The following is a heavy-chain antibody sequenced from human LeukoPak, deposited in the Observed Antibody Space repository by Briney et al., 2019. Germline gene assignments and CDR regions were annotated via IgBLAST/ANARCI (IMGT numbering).Heavy chain of an antibody. J-gene: IGHJ4*02. CDR1: GGSFSGYY. CDR2: INHSGST. CDR3: ARKLGYYYDSTFDY. D-gene: IGHD3-22*01. V-gene: IGHV4-34*01. Sequence: SETLSLTCAVYGGSFSGYYWSWIRQPPGKGLEWIGEINHSGSTNYNPSLESRVTISVDTSKNQFSLKLSSVTAADTAVYYCARKLGYYYDSTFDYWGQGTLVTVSS.